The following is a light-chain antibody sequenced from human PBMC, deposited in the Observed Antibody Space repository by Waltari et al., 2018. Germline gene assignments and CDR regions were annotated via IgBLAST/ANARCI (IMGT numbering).Light chain of an antibody. V-gene: IGLV2-8*01. CDR2: EVP. Sequence: QSALTQPPSASGSPGQSVTLSCTGTSSDVGGYDHVPWYQQHPGKAPKLMIYEVPKRPSGVPDRFSGSKSGNTASLTVSGLQAEDEADYYCCSYAGTNNLGVFGGGTKLTVL. CDR3: CSYAGTNNLGV. J-gene: IGLJ3*02. CDR1: SSDVGGYDH.